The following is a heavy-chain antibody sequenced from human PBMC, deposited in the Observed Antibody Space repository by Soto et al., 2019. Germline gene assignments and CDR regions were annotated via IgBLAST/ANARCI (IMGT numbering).Heavy chain of an antibody. J-gene: IGHJ4*02. V-gene: IGHV1-69*13. CDR3: ARDGPIPHYDILTGYPY. Sequence: SVKVSCKASGGTFSSYAISWVRQAPGQGLEWMGGIIPIFGTANYAQKFQGRVTITADESTSTAYMELSSLRSEDTAVYYCARDGPIPHYDILTGYPYWGQGTLVTVSS. D-gene: IGHD3-9*01. CDR1: GGTFSSYA. CDR2: IIPIFGTA.